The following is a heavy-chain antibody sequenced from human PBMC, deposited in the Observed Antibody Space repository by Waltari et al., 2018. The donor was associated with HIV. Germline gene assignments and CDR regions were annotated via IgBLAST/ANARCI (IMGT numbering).Heavy chain of an antibody. V-gene: IGHV4-39*01. CDR2: IYYTGRA. CDR3: ARHALRVGAAYWNFDL. J-gene: IGHJ2*01. D-gene: IGHD1-26*01. Sequence: QLQLQESGPGPVMPSETLSLTCTVSGGPVSSSSSSWGWIRQPPGKGLEWIGRIYYTGRAYYNPSLKSRVTISVDTSKNQFSLKVTSVTAADTAVYYCARHALRVGAAYWNFDLWGRGTLVTVSS. CDR1: GGPVSSSSSS.